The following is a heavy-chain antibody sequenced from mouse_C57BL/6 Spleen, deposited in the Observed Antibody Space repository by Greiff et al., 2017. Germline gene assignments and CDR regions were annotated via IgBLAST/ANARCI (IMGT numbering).Heavy chain of an antibody. Sequence: QVQLQQSGAELVKPGASVKLSCKASGYTFTSYWMHWVKQRPGQGLEWIGMIHPNSGSTNYNEKFKSKATLTVDKSSSTAYMQLSSLTSEDSAVYYCARTYYSNDAWFAYWGQGTLVTVSA. CDR2: IHPNSGST. V-gene: IGHV1-64*01. J-gene: IGHJ3*01. D-gene: IGHD2-5*01. CDR1: GYTFTSYW. CDR3: ARTYYSNDAWFAY.